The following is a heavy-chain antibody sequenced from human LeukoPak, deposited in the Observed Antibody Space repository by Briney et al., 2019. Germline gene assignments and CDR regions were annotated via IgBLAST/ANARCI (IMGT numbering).Heavy chain of an antibody. CDR1: GFTFTNYA. V-gene: IGHV3-23*01. Sequence: GSLRLSCVASGFTFTNYAMSCVRQAPGNGLEWVSDVRVRGGSTYYADSVKGRFTISRDNSKNTLCLQMNSLRAEDTAIYYCAKEERYFSGISCHNDYWGEGTLVTVSS. CDR3: AKEERYFSGISCHNDY. CDR2: VRVRGGST. D-gene: IGHD2-15*01. J-gene: IGHJ4*02.